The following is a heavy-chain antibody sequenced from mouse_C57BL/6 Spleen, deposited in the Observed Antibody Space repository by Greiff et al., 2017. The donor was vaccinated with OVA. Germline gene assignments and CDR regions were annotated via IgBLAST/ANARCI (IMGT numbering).Heavy chain of an antibody. D-gene: IGHD1-1*01. CDR1: GYSFTGYY. V-gene: IGHV1-42*01. CDR2: INPSTGGT. J-gene: IGHJ4*01. Sequence: VQLQQSGSELVKPGASVKISCKASGYSFTGYYMNWVKQSPEKSLEWIGEINPSTGGTTYNQKFKAKATLTVDKSSSTAYMQLKSLTSEDSAVYYCARSGYYGSSGDYWGQGTSVTVSS. CDR3: ARSGYYGSSGDY.